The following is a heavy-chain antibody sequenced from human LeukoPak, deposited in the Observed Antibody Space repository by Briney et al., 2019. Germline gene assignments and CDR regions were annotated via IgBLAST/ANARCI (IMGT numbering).Heavy chain of an antibody. D-gene: IGHD3-10*01. V-gene: IGHV1-8*01. CDR3: ARGRMVRGVTWWFDP. J-gene: IGHJ5*02. CDR2: MNPNSGNT. Sequence: ASVKVSCKASGYTFTSYDINWVQQATGQGLEWMGWMNPNSGNTGYAQKFQGRVTMTRNTSISTAYMELSSLRSEDTAVYYCARGRMVRGVTWWFDPWGQGTLVTVSS. CDR1: GYTFTSYD.